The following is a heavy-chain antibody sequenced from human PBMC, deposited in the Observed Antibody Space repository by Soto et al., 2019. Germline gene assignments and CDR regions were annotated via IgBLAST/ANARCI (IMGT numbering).Heavy chain of an antibody. J-gene: IGHJ4*02. CDR3: ARVARSGHPLVDFDY. CDR2: ISSDGNNK. CDR1: GFTFSSYT. Sequence: QVHLVESGGGVVQPGRSLRLSCAASGFTFSSYTMHWVRQAPGKGLKWVALISSDGNNKYYADSVKGRFITSRDNSKNTLYLEVNSLAAEDTAVYYCARVARSGHPLVDFDYWGQGTLVTVSS. D-gene: IGHD3-22*01. V-gene: IGHV3-30-3*01.